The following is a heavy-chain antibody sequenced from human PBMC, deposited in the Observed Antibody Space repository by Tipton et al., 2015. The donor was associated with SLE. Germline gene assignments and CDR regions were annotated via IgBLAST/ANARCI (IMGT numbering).Heavy chain of an antibody. CDR3: IPRGYSGY. D-gene: IGHD5-12*01. CDR1: GFTFHNYW. V-gene: IGHV3-15*01. CDR2: IKSKADGGTT. Sequence: SLRLSCAASGFTFHNYWMHWVRQAPGKGLEWVGRIKSKADGGTTDYVAPVKGRFTMSRDDSKNTLYLQMNSLKTEDTAVYYCIPRGYSGYWGQGTLVTVSS. J-gene: IGHJ4*02.